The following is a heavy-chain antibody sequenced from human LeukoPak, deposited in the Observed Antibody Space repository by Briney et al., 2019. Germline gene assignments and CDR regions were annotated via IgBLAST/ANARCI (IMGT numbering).Heavy chain of an antibody. V-gene: IGHV4-39*01. CDR1: GGSITSSSYY. Sequence: PSETLSLTCTVSGGSITSSSYYWGWIRQPPGKGLEWIGSIYYSGSTYYNPSLKSRVTISVDTSKNQFSLKLSSVTAADTAVYYYARASAMVKVGFDYWGQGTLVTVSS. CDR3: ARASAMVKVGFDY. J-gene: IGHJ4*02. D-gene: IGHD5-18*01. CDR2: IYYSGST.